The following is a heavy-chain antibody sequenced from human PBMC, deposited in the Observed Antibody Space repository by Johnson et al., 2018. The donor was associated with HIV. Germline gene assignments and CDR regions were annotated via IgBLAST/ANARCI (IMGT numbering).Heavy chain of an antibody. J-gene: IGHJ3*02. D-gene: IGHD4-17*01. CDR2: VNWNGGST. CDR3: ARAGYGDFWDDFDI. Sequence: VQLVESGGGMVRPGGSLRLSCAASGFIFNDYVMNWVRQAPGKGLEWVSGVNWNGGSTGYADSVKGRFTISRDNAKNSLYLQMNSLRAEDTAVYYCARAGYGDFWDDFDIWGQGTMVTVSS. CDR1: GFIFNDYV. V-gene: IGHV3-20*04.